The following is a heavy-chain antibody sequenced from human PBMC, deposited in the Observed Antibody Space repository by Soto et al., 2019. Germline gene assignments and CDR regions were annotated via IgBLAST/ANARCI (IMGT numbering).Heavy chain of an antibody. CDR3: ARLYYYDSSGYYYVEDF. V-gene: IGHV1-18*01. CDR2: ISAYNGNT. D-gene: IGHD3-22*01. Sequence: QVQLVQSGAEVKKPGASVKVSCKASGYTFNRYAISWVRQAPGQGLEWMGWISAYNGNTNYAQKLQGRVTMTTDTSTSTAYLELRSLRSDDTDVYYCARLYYYDSSGYYYVEDFWGQSTLATVSS. CDR1: GYTFNRYA. J-gene: IGHJ1*01.